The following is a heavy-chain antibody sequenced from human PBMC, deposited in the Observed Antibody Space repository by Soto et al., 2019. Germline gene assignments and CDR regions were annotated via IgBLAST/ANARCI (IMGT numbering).Heavy chain of an antibody. V-gene: IGHV1-2*04. J-gene: IGHJ4*02. CDR1: GYTFIGYY. CDR3: ARDLDGSGSYYTDY. CDR2: INPNSGGT. Sequence: ASVKVSCKASGYTFIGYYIHWVRQAPGQGLEWMGWINPNSGGTNYAQRFQGWVTMTRDRSISTAYMELSRLKSDDTAVYYCARDLDGSGSYYTDYWGQGTLVTVSS. D-gene: IGHD3-10*01.